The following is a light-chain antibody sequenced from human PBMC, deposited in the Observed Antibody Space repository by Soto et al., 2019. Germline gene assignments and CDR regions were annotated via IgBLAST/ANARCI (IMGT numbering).Light chain of an antibody. J-gene: IGKJ1*01. CDR3: QQYSVYWT. Sequence: IQMTQSPSSLSASVGDRVTITCRASQTISSWLAWYQQKPGKAPXXLIYDASSWAGGVPSRFTGSGSGTEFTLTINSLQPDDFATYYCQQYSVYWTFGQGTKVDIK. CDR2: DAS. CDR1: QTISSW. V-gene: IGKV1-5*01.